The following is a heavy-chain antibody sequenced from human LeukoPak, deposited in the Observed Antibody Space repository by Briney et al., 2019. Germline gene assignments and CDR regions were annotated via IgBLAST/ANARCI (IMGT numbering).Heavy chain of an antibody. V-gene: IGHV4-30-4*08. J-gene: IGHJ5*02. CDR2: IYYSGST. CDR3: ARGSYLEWEYQQTRWFDP. D-gene: IGHD1-26*01. CDR1: GGSISSGDYY. Sequence: NPSQTLSLTCTVSGGSISSGDYYWSWSRQPPGKGLEWIGYIYYSGSTYYNPSLKSRVTISVDTSKNQFSLKLSSVTAADTAVYYCARGSYLEWEYQQTRWFDPWGQGTLVTVSS.